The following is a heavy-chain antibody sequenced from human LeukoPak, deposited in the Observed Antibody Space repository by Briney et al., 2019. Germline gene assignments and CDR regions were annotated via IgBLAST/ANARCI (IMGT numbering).Heavy chain of an antibody. CDR2: IGAYNGNT. D-gene: IGHD4-17*01. V-gene: IGHV1-18*01. CDR3: ARDHLHPTGANWFDP. Sequence: ASVKVSCKASGYTLTSYGISWVRQAPGQGLEWMGWIGAYNGNTNYAQKLQGRVTMTTDTSTSTAYMELRSLRSDGTAVYYCARDHLHPTGANWFDPWGQGTLVTVSS. CDR1: GYTLTSYG. J-gene: IGHJ5*02.